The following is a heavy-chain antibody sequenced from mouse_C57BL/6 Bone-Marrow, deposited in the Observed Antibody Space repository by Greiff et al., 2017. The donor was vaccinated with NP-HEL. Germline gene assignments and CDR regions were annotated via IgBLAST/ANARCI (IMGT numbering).Heavy chain of an antibody. D-gene: IGHD3-2*02. V-gene: IGHV1-53*01. J-gene: IGHJ3*01. CDR2: INPSTGGT. CDR3: ARHSSGYVPPWFAY. CDR1: GYTFTSYW. Sequence: QVHVKQPGTELVKPGASVKLSCKASGYTFTSYWMHWVKQRPGQGLEWIGNINPSTGGTNYNEKFKSKATLTVDKSSSTAYMQLSSLTSEDSAVYYCARHSSGYVPPWFAYWGQGTLVTVSA.